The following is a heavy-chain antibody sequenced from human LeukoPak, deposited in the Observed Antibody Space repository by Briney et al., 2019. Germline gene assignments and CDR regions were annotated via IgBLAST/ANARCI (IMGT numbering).Heavy chain of an antibody. Sequence: PGGSLRLSCAASGFTFSTYGMHWVHQAPGKGLEWVAFIRYDGTNKYYADSVKGRFTISRDNSKNTLYLQMNSLRGEDTAVYFCAKDKDPWKSTAISDFDYWGQGTLVTVSS. V-gene: IGHV3-30*02. CDR3: AKDKDPWKSTAISDFDY. D-gene: IGHD1-1*01. J-gene: IGHJ4*02. CDR1: GFTFSTYG. CDR2: IRYDGTNK.